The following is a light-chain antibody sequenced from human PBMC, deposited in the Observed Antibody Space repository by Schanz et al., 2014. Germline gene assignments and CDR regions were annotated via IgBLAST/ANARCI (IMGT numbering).Light chain of an antibody. CDR2: EGS. V-gene: IGLV2-23*01. CDR3: CSYAGSNTFVV. CDR1: SSDVGGYNY. J-gene: IGLJ2*01. Sequence: QSALTQPASVSGSPGQSITISCTGTSSDVGGYNYVSWYQQHPGKAPKLMIYEGSKRPSVISNRFSGSKSGNTASLTISGLQAEDEADYYCCSYAGSNTFVVFGGGTKLTVL.